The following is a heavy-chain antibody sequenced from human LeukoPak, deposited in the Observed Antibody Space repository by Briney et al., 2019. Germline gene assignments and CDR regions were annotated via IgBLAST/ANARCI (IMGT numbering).Heavy chain of an antibody. CDR2: MSAYNGNT. J-gene: IGHJ4*02. V-gene: IGHV1-18*01. CDR3: ARDHEYSSGWSEDFC. Sequence: ASVKVSRKASGYTVTSYGISWVRQAAGQGVEWMGWMSAYNGNTNYAQKLQGRMTMPTDTSASTDYKVLRSLRSDDAAVYDWARDHEYSSGWSEDFCWGQGTLATVSS. D-gene: IGHD6-19*01. CDR1: GYTVTSYG.